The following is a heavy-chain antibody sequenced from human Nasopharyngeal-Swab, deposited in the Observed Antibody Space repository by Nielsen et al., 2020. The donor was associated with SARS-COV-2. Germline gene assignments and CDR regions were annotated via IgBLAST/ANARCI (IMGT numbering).Heavy chain of an antibody. CDR2: INHSGST. CDR1: SGSISGYY. Sequence: SETLSLTCTVSSGSISGYYWSWIRQPPGKGLEWIGEINHSGSTNYNPSLKSRVTISVDTSKNQFSLKLSSVTAADTAVYYCARGRRDFVVALGAQFDYWGQGTLVTVSS. CDR3: ARGRRDFVVALGAQFDY. D-gene: IGHD2-15*01. J-gene: IGHJ4*02. V-gene: IGHV4-34*01.